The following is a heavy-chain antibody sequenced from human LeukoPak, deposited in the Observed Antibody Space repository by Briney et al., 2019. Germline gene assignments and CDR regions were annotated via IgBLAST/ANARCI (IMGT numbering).Heavy chain of an antibody. J-gene: IGHJ6*03. CDR3: ARDGDYLLLSARYYMDV. V-gene: IGHV1-2*02. CDR1: GYTFTGYY. CDR2: INPNSGGT. Sequence: GASVKVSCKASGYTFTGYYIHWVRQAPGQGLEWMGWINPNSGGTNYAQKFQGRVTMTRDTSISTAYMELSRLRSDDTAVYYCARDGDYLLLSARYYMDVWGKGTTLTISS. D-gene: IGHD2-2*01.